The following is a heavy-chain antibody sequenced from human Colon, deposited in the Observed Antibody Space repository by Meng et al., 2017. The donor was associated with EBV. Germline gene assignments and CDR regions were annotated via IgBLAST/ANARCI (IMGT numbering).Heavy chain of an antibody. CDR1: GFTFRSYD. V-gene: IGHV3-30-3*01. CDR2: ISTDGNNK. J-gene: IGHJ4*02. CDR3: ARDRGGF. D-gene: IGHD3-10*01. Sequence: QVNVFDLGGGVAQPGRSLMHSCVASGFTFRSYDMHWVRQAPGKGPEWVAVISTDGNNKDYVDSVRGRVTISRDNSKNTVHLQMDSLRPEDTAVYYCARDRGGFWGQGTLVTVSS.